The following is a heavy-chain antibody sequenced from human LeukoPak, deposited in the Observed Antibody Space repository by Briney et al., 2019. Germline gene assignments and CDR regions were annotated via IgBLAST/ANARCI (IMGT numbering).Heavy chain of an antibody. CDR2: IFPGDSDT. CDR1: GYSFTSYW. V-gene: IGHV5-51*01. CDR3: ARQPPVAGS. D-gene: IGHD6-19*01. Sequence: GESLKISCKGPGYSFTSYWMSSVPQMPRKGMEWMGFIFPGDSDTRYSPSFQGQVTISADKSISTGYLQWSSLKASDTAMYYCARQPPVAGSWGQGTMVSVSS. J-gene: IGHJ3*01.